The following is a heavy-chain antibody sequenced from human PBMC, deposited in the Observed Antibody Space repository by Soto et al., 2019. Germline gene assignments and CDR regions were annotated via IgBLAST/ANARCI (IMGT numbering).Heavy chain of an antibody. CDR3: ARDLRLGVIPSYYYYGMDV. J-gene: IGHJ6*02. CDR2: INPNSGGT. Sequence: ASVKVSCKASGYTFTGYYMHWVRQAPGQGLEWMGWINPNSGGTNYAQKFQGWVTMTRDTSISTAYMELSRLRSDDTAVYYCARDLRLGVIPSYYYYGMDVWGQGTTVTVSS. D-gene: IGHD3-16*02. V-gene: IGHV1-2*04. CDR1: GYTFTGYY.